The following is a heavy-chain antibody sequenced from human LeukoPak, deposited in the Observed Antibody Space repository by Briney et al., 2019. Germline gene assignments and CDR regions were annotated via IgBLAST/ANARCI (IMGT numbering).Heavy chain of an antibody. V-gene: IGHV4-39*01. CDR1: GGSDSSYY. D-gene: IGHD3-22*01. Sequence: SETLSLTCTVSGGSDSSYYWGLIRQPPGKGLEWIGSIYYSGSTYYNPSLKSRVTISVDTSKNQFSLKLSSVTAADTAVYYCARRPALYYYDSSGYFDYWGQGTLVTVSS. CDR2: IYYSGST. J-gene: IGHJ4*02. CDR3: ARRPALYYYDSSGYFDY.